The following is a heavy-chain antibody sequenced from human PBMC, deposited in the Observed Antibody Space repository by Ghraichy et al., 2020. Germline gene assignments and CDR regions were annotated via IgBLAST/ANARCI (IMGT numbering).Heavy chain of an antibody. J-gene: IGHJ4*02. Sequence: GESLNISCAASGFTFGSCSMNWVRQAPGKGLEWVSSISSGSSYIYYADSVKGRFTISRDNAKNSLYLQMNSLRDEDTAVYYCARDITSDDYSKIGGYWGQGTLVTVSS. CDR2: ISSGSSYI. D-gene: IGHD4-11*01. CDR3: ARDITSDDYSKIGGY. CDR1: GFTFGSCS. V-gene: IGHV3-21*06.